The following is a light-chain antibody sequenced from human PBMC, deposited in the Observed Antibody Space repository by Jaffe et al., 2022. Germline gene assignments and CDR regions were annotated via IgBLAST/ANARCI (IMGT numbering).Light chain of an antibody. CDR3: CSYAGSSTFYV. CDR1: SSDVGSYNL. V-gene: IGLV2-23*01. Sequence: QSALTQPASVSGSPGQSITISCTGTSSDVGSYNLVSWYQQHPGKAPKLMIYEDSKRPSGVSNRFSGSKSGNTASLTISGLQAEDEGDYYCCSYAGSSTFYVFGTGTKVTVL. CDR2: EDS. J-gene: IGLJ1*01.